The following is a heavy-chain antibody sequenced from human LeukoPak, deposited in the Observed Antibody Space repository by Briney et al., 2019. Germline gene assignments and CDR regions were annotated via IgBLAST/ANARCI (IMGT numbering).Heavy chain of an antibody. D-gene: IGHD4-17*01. J-gene: IGHJ4*02. V-gene: IGHV3-7*01. CDR3: ARDPTVTKSTY. Sequence: PGGSLRLSCAASEFTFNNYWMSWVRQAPGKGLEWVANIKQDGSEKYYVDSVKGRFTISRDNAKNSLYLQMNSLRAEDTAVYYCARDPTVTKSTYWGQGTLVTVSS. CDR2: IKQDGSEK. CDR1: EFTFNNYW.